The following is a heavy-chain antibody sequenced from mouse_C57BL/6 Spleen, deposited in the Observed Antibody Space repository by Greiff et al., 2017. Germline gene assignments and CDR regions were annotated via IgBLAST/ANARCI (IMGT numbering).Heavy chain of an antibody. CDR1: GYTFTDYE. V-gene: IGHV1-15*01. CDR3: TRDSAGYVFDY. J-gene: IGHJ2*01. D-gene: IGHD3-2*02. CDR2: IDPETGGT. Sequence: QVQLKQSGAELVRPGASVTLSCKASGYTFTDYEMHWVKQTPVHGLEWIGAIDPETGGTAYNQKFKGKAILTADKSSSTAYMELRSLTSEDSAVYYCTRDSAGYVFDYWGQGTTLTVSS.